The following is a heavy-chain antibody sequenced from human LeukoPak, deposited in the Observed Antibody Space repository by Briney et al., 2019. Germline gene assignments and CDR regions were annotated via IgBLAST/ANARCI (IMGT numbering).Heavy chain of an antibody. CDR1: GFTFSNFW. CDR2: MNSDGSTT. J-gene: IGHJ4*02. V-gene: IGHV3-74*01. D-gene: IGHD6-13*01. Sequence: GGSLRLSCAASGFTFSNFWMHWVRQAPGKGPVWVSSMNSDGSTTTYADSVKGRFTISRDNAKNTLYLQMNSLIVEDTAMYYCARGSKYTSSWYVDYWGQGTLVTVSS. CDR3: ARGSKYTSSWYVDY.